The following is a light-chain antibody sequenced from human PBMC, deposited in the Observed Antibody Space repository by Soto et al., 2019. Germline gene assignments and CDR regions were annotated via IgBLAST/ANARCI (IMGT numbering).Light chain of an antibody. Sequence: DIQMTQSPSSLSASVGDRVTITCQASQDISNYLNWYQQKPGKAPKLLIYDASNLETGVPSRFSGSGSGTDFTFTISSLQPEDIATYYCQHELTFGGGTKVEIK. CDR1: QDISNY. J-gene: IGKJ4*01. V-gene: IGKV1-33*01. CDR3: QHELT. CDR2: DAS.